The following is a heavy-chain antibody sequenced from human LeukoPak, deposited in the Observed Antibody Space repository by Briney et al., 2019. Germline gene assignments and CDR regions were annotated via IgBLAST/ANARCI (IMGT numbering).Heavy chain of an antibody. J-gene: IGHJ4*02. CDR3: AKDVDIVATIHDY. V-gene: IGHV3-48*03. CDR2: ISRSANTI. D-gene: IGHD5-12*01. Sequence: HPGGSLRLSCAASGFTFSNYEMNWVRQAPGKGLEWVSYISRSANTIHYADSVKGRFTISRDDSKNTLYLQMNSLRAEDTAVYYCAKDVDIVATIHDYWGQGTLVTVSS. CDR1: GFTFSNYE.